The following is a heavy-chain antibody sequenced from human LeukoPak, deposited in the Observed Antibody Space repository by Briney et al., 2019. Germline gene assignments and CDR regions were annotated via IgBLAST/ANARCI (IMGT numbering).Heavy chain of an antibody. CDR1: GYTFSSYD. CDR2: IIPIFGTA. V-gene: IGHV1-69*05. Sequence: ASVKVSCKASGYTFSSYDISWVRQAPGQGLEWMGRIIPIFGTANYAQKFQGRVTITTDESTSTAYMELSSLRSEDTAVYYCAREEYDILTGYYKDYWGQGTLITVSS. D-gene: IGHD3-9*01. CDR3: AREEYDILTGYYKDY. J-gene: IGHJ4*02.